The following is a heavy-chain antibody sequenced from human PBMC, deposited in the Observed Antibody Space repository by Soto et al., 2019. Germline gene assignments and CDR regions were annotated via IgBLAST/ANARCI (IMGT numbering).Heavy chain of an antibody. J-gene: IGHJ5*02. CDR3: ANQRYYDFWSGYYEDWFDP. V-gene: IGHV3-23*01. CDR1: GFTFSNYA. CDR2: ISGSGGST. Sequence: EVQLLESGGGLVQPGGSLRLSCAASGFTFSNYAMSWVRQAPGKGLEWVSDISGSGGSTSYADSVKGRFTISRDNSKNTLYLQMNSLRAEDTAIYYCANQRYYDFWSGYYEDWFDPWGQGTLVTVSS. D-gene: IGHD3-3*01.